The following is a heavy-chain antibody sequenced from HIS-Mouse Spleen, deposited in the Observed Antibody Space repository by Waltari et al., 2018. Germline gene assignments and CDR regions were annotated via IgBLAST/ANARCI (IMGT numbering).Heavy chain of an antibody. CDR2: IYTSGST. V-gene: IGHV4-4*07. Sequence: GKGLEWIGRIYTSGSTNYNPSLKSRVTMSVDTSKNQFSLKLSSVTAADTAVYYCARMPEPYNWNYLNYYFDYWGQGTLVTVSS. CDR3: ARMPEPYNWNYLNYYFDY. D-gene: IGHD1-7*01. J-gene: IGHJ4*02.